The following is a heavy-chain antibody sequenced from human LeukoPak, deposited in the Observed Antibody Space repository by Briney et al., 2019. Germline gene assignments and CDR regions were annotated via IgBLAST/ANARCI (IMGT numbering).Heavy chain of an antibody. J-gene: IGHJ4*02. V-gene: IGHV3-64D*06. CDR3: VRGTGY. CDR1: GFTFSTYV. CDR2: ISSNGDNT. Sequence: GGSLRLSCSVSGFTFSTYVMHWVRQAPGKGLEYVSAISSNGDNTYYADSAKGRFTISRDNSKNTLYLQMSSLRVDDTAVYYCVRGTGYWGQGTLVTVSS.